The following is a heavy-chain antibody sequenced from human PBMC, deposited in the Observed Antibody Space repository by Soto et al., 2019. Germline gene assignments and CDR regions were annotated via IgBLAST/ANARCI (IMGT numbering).Heavy chain of an antibody. CDR2: IRSKAYGGTT. J-gene: IGHJ4*02. V-gene: IGHV3-49*03. CDR3: TKGNIRDIVVPY. CDR1: GFTFGDYA. Sequence: PGGSLRLSCTASGFTFGDYAMSWFRQAPGKGLEWVGFIRSKAYGGTTEYAASVKGRFTISRDDSKSIAYLQMNNLKTEDTAVYYCTKGNIRDIVVPYWGQGTLVTVSS. D-gene: IGHD2-2*01.